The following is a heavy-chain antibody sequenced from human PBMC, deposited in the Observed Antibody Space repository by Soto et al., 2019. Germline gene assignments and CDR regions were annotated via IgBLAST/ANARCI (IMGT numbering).Heavy chain of an antibody. V-gene: IGHV3-48*03. CDR2: ISSSGSTI. D-gene: IGHD3-22*01. CDR3: ARIRDSSGYYPDAFDI. CDR1: GFTFSSYE. Sequence: GGSLRLACAVSGFTFSSYEMNWVRQAPGKGLEWVSYISSSGSTIYYADSVKGRFTISRDNAKNSLYLQMNSLRAEDTAVYYCARIRDSSGYYPDAFDIWGQGTMVTV. J-gene: IGHJ3*02.